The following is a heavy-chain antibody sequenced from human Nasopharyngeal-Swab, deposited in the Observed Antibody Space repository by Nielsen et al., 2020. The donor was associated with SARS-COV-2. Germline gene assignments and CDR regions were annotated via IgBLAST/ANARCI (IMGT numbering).Heavy chain of an antibody. Sequence: GESLKISCNGSGYDFTDFWINWVRQMPGRGLEWMGMIHPSDSSINYSPSFQGRVTISADKSISTAYLQWSSLKASDTAMYYCAASRGPGSYYYGSGDQSMDVWGQGTTVTVSS. CDR3: AASRGPGSYYYGSGDQSMDV. CDR1: GYDFTDFW. CDR2: IHPSDSSI. V-gene: IGHV5-10-1*01. D-gene: IGHD3-10*01. J-gene: IGHJ6*02.